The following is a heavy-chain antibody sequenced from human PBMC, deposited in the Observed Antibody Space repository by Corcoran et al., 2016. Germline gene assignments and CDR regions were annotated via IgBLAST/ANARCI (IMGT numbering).Heavy chain of an antibody. CDR1: GGTISSYA. CDR2: IIPIFGTA. J-gene: IGHJ5*02. D-gene: IGHD6-19*01. V-gene: IGHV1-69*01. Sequence: QVQLLQYGAAGKKRGSSVKVSCKASGGTISSYAISWVRQAPGQGLEWMGGIIPIFGTANYAQKFQGRVTITADEYTSTAYMELSSRRSEDTAVDYWASAGNIAVFHWVDPWGPCTLVTVSS. CDR3: ASAGNIAVFHWVDP.